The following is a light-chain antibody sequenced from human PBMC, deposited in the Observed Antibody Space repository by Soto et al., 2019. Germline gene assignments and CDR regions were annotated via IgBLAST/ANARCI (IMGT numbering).Light chain of an antibody. CDR2: DVS. V-gene: IGLV2-14*03. CDR3: SSYTGSTTVV. J-gene: IGLJ2*01. Sequence: SVLTQPASVSGSPGQSITISCTGTSSDVGAYNYVSWYQRHPGKAPKLMIYDVSNRPSGVSNRFSGSKSGNTASLTISGLQAEDEADYYCSSYTGSTTVVFGGGTKLTVL. CDR1: SSDVGAYNY.